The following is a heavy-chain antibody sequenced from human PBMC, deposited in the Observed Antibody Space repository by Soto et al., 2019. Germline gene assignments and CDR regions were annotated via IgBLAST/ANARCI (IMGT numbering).Heavy chain of an antibody. CDR2: ISGSGGST. D-gene: IGHD2-2*01. CDR3: AKEGSHIVVVPAAMVDYFDY. J-gene: IGHJ4*02. Sequence: GGSLRLSCVASGFTFSSYAMSWVRQAPGKGLEWVSAISGSGGSTYYADSVKGRFTISRDNSKNTLYLQMNSLRAEDTAVYYCAKEGSHIVVVPAAMVDYFDYWGQGTLVTVSS. V-gene: IGHV3-23*01. CDR1: GFTFSSYA.